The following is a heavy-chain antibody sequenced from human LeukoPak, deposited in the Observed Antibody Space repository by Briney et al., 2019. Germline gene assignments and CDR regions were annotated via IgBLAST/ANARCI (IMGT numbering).Heavy chain of an antibody. Sequence: ASVKVSCKASGYTFTSYGISWVRQAPGQGLEWMGWISAYNGNTNYAQKLQGRVTMTRDTSTSTVYMELSSLRSGDTAVYYCARGDYDYVWGSYRPATDYWGQGTLVTVSS. D-gene: IGHD3-16*02. CDR2: ISAYNGNT. V-gene: IGHV1-18*01. J-gene: IGHJ4*02. CDR3: ARGDYDYVWGSYRPATDY. CDR1: GYTFTSYG.